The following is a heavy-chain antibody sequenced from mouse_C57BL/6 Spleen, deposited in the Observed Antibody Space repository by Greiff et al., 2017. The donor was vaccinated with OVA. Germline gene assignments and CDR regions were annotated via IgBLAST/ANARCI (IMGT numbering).Heavy chain of an antibody. CDR3: ARVYYGMYFDY. V-gene: IGHV7-3*01. CDR1: GFTFTDYY. D-gene: IGHD1-1*01. Sequence: EVQLVEPGGGLVQPGGSLSLSCAASGFTFTDYYMSWVRQPPGKALEWLGFIRNKANGYTTEYSASVKGRFTISRDNSQSILYLQMNALRAEDSATYYCARVYYGMYFDYWGQGTTLTVSS. J-gene: IGHJ2*01. CDR2: IRNKANGYTT.